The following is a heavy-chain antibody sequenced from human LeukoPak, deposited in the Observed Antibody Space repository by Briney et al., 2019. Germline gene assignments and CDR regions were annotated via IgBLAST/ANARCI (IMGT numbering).Heavy chain of an antibody. J-gene: IGHJ4*02. CDR3: ARHVSSGWYSDY. CDR2: IDPSDSYT. V-gene: IGHV5-10-1*01. CDR1: GYSFTDNW. D-gene: IGHD6-19*01. Sequence: GESLKISCKGSGYSFTDNWISWVRQMPGKGLEWMGRIDPSDSYTNYSPSSEGHVTISADKSINTAYLQWSSLKASDTAMYYCARHVSSGWYSDYWGQGTLVIVSS.